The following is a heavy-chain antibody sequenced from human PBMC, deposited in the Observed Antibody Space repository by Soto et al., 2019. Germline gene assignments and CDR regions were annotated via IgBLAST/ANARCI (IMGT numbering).Heavy chain of an antibody. V-gene: IGHV2-5*02. D-gene: IGHD6-19*01. J-gene: IGHJ4*02. CDR1: GFSLSTSGVG. Sequence: SGPTLVNPTQTLTLTCTFSGFSLSTSGVGVGWIRQPPGKALEWLALIYWDDDKRYSPSLKSRLTITKDTSKNQVVLTMTNMDPVDTATYYCARKLPGIAVAGSFDYWGQGTLVTVSS. CDR3: ARKLPGIAVAGSFDY. CDR2: IYWDDDK.